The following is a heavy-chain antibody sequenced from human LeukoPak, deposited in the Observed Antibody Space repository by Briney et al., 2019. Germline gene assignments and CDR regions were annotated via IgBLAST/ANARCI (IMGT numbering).Heavy chain of an antibody. J-gene: IGHJ6*02. Sequence: PGGSLRLSCAASGFTFSDFSMNWVRQAPGKGLEWVSVIYSGGSTYYADSVKGRFTISRDNSTNTLYLHMSSLRAEDTAVYYCARGGGSPYYYYGMDVWGQGTTVTVSS. CDR3: ARGGGSPYYYYGMDV. CDR1: GFTFSDFS. D-gene: IGHD1-26*01. CDR2: IYSGGST. V-gene: IGHV3-53*01.